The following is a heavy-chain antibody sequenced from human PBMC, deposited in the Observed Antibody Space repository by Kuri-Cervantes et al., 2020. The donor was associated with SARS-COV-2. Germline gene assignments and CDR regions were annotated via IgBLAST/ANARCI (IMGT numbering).Heavy chain of an antibody. CDR2: IIPVLGTT. Sequence: SVKVSCKASGGTFSSYAISWVRQAPGQGLEWTGTIIPVLGTTTYSQKFQGRVTITADKSTSTAYMELSSLRSEDTAVYYCARDRPYENTIFGVVPSHDWYFDLWGRGTLVTVSS. CDR1: GGTFSSYA. D-gene: IGHD3-3*01. CDR3: ARDRPYENTIFGVVPSHDWYFDL. J-gene: IGHJ2*01. V-gene: IGHV1-69*04.